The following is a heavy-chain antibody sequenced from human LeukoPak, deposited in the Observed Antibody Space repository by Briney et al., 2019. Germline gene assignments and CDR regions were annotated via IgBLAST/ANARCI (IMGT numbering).Heavy chain of an antibody. Sequence: ASVKLSCKASGYTFTGYYIHWVRQAPGQGLEWMGWINPNSGGTNYAQKFQGRVSMPRDTSITTAYMELRGLRSDDTAIYYCARGKLAAPGRTGYNWFDPWGQGTLVTVSS. D-gene: IGHD6-13*01. J-gene: IGHJ5*02. CDR3: ARGKLAAPGRTGYNWFDP. CDR2: INPNSGGT. CDR1: GYTFTGYY. V-gene: IGHV1-2*02.